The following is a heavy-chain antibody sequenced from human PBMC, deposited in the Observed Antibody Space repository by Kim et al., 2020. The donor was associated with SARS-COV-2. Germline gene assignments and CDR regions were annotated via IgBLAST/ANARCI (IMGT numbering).Heavy chain of an antibody. CDR1: GNNFANYW. CDR2: IYPDDSDT. V-gene: IGHV5-51*01. CDR3: ARHDGGLWFGDSTGYFYYVMDA. D-gene: IGHD3-10*01. Sequence: GESLKISCKVSGNNFANYWIGWVRHMPGKGLEWMGIIYPDDSDTRYSPSFQGQVTISADKYSNTAYLQWSRLKASDTAMYYCARHDGGLWFGDSTGYFYYVMDAWGQVTTVTVSS. J-gene: IGHJ6*02.